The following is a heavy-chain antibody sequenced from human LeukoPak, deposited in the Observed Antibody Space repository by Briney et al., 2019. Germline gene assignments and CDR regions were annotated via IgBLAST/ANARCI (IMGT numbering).Heavy chain of an antibody. CDR3: AKRTGTGWFDY. CDR2: IASGGST. Sequence: PGGSLRLSCVASGFTFSSYAMSWVRQAPGKGLEWVSTIASGGSTYYADSVKARFTISRDNSKITLYLQLSTLRAEDTAVYFCAKRTGTGWFDYWGQGTLVTVSS. J-gene: IGHJ4*02. CDR1: GFTFSSYA. V-gene: IGHV3-23*01. D-gene: IGHD1-14*01.